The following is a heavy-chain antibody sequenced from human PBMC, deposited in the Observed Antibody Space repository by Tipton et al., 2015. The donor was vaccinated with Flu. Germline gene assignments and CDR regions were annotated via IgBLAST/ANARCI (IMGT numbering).Heavy chain of an antibody. CDR3: ARDGGWWDYDSSSYYTIDY. CDR1: GFTFSTYS. Sequence: SLRLSCVASGFTFSTYSMNWVRQAPGKGLEWVSSISRSSGYIYYADSVKGRFTISRDNAKNSLYLQMDSLRVEDTAVYYCARDGGWWDYDSSSYYTIDYWGQGTLVTVSS. CDR2: ISRSSGYI. V-gene: IGHV3-21*01. D-gene: IGHD3-22*01. J-gene: IGHJ4*02.